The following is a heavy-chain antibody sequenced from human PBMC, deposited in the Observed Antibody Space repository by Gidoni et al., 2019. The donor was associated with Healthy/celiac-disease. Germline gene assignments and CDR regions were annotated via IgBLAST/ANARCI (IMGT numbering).Heavy chain of an antibody. V-gene: IGHV3-7*03. Sequence: EVQLVESGGGLVQPGGSLRLPCASSAFTFSSDWMSWVRQAPGKGLEWVANIKQDGSEQYYVDSVKGRFTISRDNAKNSLYLQMNSLRAEDTAVYYCARITRLLCRDYWGQGTLVTVSS. D-gene: IGHD3-10*01. CDR2: IKQDGSEQ. CDR3: ARITRLLCRDY. J-gene: IGHJ4*02. CDR1: AFTFSSDW.